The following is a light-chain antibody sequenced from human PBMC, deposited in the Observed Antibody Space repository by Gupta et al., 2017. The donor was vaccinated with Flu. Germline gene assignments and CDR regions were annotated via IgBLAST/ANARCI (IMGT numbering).Light chain of an antibody. J-gene: IGKJ4*01. CDR3: QQENRFPFT. V-gene: IGKV4-1*01. Sequence: GVPDRFSGSGSGTXFTLTIXSRQDEDVAVYYCQQENRFPFTFGXGTKVEIK.